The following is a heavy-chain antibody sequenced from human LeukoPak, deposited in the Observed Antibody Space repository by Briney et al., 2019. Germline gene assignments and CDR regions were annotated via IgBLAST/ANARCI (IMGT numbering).Heavy chain of an antibody. V-gene: IGHV3-48*03. Sequence: RGSLRLSCAASGFTFSTYEMNWVRQPPGKGLEWVSYITSSGSTIYYADSVKGRFTTSRDNAKNSLYLQMSSLRAEDTAVYYCASGGTLFDYWGQGTLVTVSS. CDR3: ASGGTLFDY. CDR2: ITSSGSTI. J-gene: IGHJ4*02. CDR1: GFTFSTYE. D-gene: IGHD1-1*01.